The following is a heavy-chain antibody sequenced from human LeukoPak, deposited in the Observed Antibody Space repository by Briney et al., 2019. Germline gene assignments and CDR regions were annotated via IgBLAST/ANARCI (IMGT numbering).Heavy chain of an antibody. J-gene: IGHJ4*02. CDR1: GFTFSSYA. CDR3: AKEYGSGSYLVNFDY. CDR2: ISGSGGST. Sequence: SGGSLRLSCAASGFTFSSYAMSWVRQAPGKGLELVSAISGSGGSTYYADSVKGRFTISRDNSKNTLYLQMNSLRAEDTAVYYCAKEYGSGSYLVNFDYWGQGTLVTVSS. V-gene: IGHV3-23*01. D-gene: IGHD3-10*01.